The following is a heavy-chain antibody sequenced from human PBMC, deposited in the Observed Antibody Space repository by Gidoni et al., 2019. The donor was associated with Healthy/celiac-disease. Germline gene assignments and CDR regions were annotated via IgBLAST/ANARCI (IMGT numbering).Heavy chain of an antibody. CDR1: GGTFSSYD. CDR3: ARQWQLVPFDY. Sequence: QVQLVQSGAEVKKPGSSVKVSCKASGGTFSSYDISWVRQAPGQGIEWMGGIIPIFGTANYAQKFQGRVTITADKSTSTAYMELSSLRSEDTAVYYCARQWQLVPFDYWGQGTLVTVSS. D-gene: IGHD6-6*01. J-gene: IGHJ4*02. CDR2: IIPIFGTA. V-gene: IGHV1-69*06.